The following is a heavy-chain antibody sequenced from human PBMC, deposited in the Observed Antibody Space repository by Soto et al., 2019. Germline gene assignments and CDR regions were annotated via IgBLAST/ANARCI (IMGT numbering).Heavy chain of an antibody. CDR3: TRTAGYYDSSGYYSGYYYYGMDV. Sequence: GGSLRLSCTASEFTFGDYAMSWVRQAPGKGLEWVGFIRSKAYGGTTEYAASVKGRFTISRDDSKSIAYLQMNSLKTEDTAVFYCTRTAGYYDSSGYYSGYYYYGMDVWGRGTTVTVSS. CDR2: IRSKAYGGTT. J-gene: IGHJ6*02. D-gene: IGHD3-22*01. CDR1: EFTFGDYA. V-gene: IGHV3-49*04.